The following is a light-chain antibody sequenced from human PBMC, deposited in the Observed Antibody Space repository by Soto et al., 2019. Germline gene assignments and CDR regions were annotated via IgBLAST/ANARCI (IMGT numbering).Light chain of an antibody. J-gene: IGKJ1*01. CDR2: DAS. CDR1: QSISSW. CDR3: QQYNSYSKT. Sequence: DIQMTQSPSTLSASVGDRVTITFRASQSISSWLAWYQQKPGKAPKLLIYDASSLESGVPSRFSGSGSGTEFTLTISGLQPDDSASYYCQQYNSYSKTFGQVTKVDIK. V-gene: IGKV1-5*01.